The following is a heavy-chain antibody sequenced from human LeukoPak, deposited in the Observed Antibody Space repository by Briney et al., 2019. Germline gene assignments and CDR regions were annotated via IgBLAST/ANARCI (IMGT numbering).Heavy chain of an antibody. CDR2: IYISGTT. CDR3: ARDEARTGYIHY. Sequence: SETLSLTCTVPGGSISSYYWSWVRQPAGKGLEWIGRIYISGTTNYNPSLKSRITMSLDTSKNQLSLRLTSVTAADTAVYYCARDEARTGYIHYWGQETLITVSS. V-gene: IGHV4-4*07. CDR1: GGSISSYY. D-gene: IGHD3-9*01. J-gene: IGHJ4*02.